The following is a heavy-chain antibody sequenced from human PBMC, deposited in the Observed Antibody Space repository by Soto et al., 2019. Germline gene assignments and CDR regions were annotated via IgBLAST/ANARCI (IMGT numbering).Heavy chain of an antibody. CDR1: GFTFSSYW. CDR2: IKQDGSEK. CDR3: AREARPWSYYGMDV. V-gene: IGHV3-7*03. J-gene: IGHJ6*02. D-gene: IGHD6-6*01. Sequence: PGGSLRLSCAASGFTFSSYWMSWVRQAPGKGLEWVANIKQDGSEKYYVDSVKGRFTISRDNAKNSLYLQMNSLRAEDTAVYYCAREARPWSYYGMDVWGQGTTVTVSS.